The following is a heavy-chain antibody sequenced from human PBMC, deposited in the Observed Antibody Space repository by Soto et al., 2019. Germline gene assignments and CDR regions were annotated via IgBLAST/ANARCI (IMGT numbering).Heavy chain of an antibody. J-gene: IGHJ5*02. D-gene: IGHD6-6*01. V-gene: IGHV3-15*01. CDR3: TTSGPHRSSARWFDP. CDR2: IKTTTDGGTT. Sequence: VQLVESGGGLVEPGGSLRLSCAASGFSFTNAWMTWVRQAPGKGLEWVGRIKTTTDGGTTDYAAPVKGRFTISRDDSKNTLSLQMTSLKTEDTAVYYCTTSGPHRSSARWFDPWGQGTLVTVSS. CDR1: GFSFTNAW.